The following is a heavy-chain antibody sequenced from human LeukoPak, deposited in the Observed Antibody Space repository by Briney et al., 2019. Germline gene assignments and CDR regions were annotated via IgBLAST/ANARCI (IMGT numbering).Heavy chain of an antibody. D-gene: IGHD6-13*01. V-gene: IGHV4-59*12. CDR1: GGSISSYY. CDR2: IYYSGST. CDR3: ARVDAAGTKKIDY. Sequence: PSETLSLTCTVSGGSISSYYWSWIRQPPGKGLEWIGYIYYSGSTNYNPSLKSRVTISVDTSKNQFSLKLSSVTAADTAVYYCARVDAAGTKKIDYWGQGTLVTVSS. J-gene: IGHJ4*02.